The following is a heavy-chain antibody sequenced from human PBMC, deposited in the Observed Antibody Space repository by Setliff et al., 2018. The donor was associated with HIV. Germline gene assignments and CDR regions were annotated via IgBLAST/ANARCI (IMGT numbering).Heavy chain of an antibody. CDR1: GYTFTNYY. CDR2: INPSGGST. J-gene: IGHJ6*03. CDR3: ARDHLYCSSTSCPSTYYYMDV. V-gene: IGHV1-46*01. Sequence: GASVKVSCKASGYTFTNYYMHWVRQAPGQGLEWMGIINPSGGSTSHAQKFQGRVNMTRDTSTSTVYMELSSLRSEDTAVYYCARDHLYCSSTSCPSTYYYMDVWGKGTTVTVSS. D-gene: IGHD2-2*01.